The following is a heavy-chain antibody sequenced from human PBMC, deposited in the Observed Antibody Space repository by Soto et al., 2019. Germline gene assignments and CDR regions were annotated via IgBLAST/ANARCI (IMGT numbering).Heavy chain of an antibody. V-gene: IGHV3-23*01. CDR2: ISNSFSDGNT. J-gene: IGHJ4*02. Sequence: EVQLLESGGGLVQPGGSLRLSCAASGFTFSNYAMNWVRQAPGKGLEWVSAISNSFSDGNTHYADSVKCRFTISRDNDKNTVFLEMNSLRAEDTAVYYCAKVFSPEGGNYFDHWGQGTLVTVSS. CDR3: AKVFSPEGGNYFDH. CDR1: GFTFSNYA.